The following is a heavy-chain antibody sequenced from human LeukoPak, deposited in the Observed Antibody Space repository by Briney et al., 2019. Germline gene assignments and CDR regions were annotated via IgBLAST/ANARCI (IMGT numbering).Heavy chain of an antibody. J-gene: IGHJ6*02. CDR3: ARVEELGWFGESTYGMDV. Sequence: TASETLSLTCTVSDGSVSSGSYYWSWIRQPPGKGLEWIGEINHSGSTNYNPSLKSRVTISVDTSKNQFSLKLSSVTAADTAVYYRARVEELGWFGESTYGMDVWGQGTTVTVSS. D-gene: IGHD3-10*01. V-gene: IGHV4-61*01. CDR2: INHSGST. CDR1: DGSVSSGSYY.